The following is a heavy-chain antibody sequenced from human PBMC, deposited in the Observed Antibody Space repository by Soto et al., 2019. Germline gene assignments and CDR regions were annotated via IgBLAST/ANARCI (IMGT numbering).Heavy chain of an antibody. Sequence: SVKVSCKASGGTFSSYAISWVRQAPGQGLEWMGGIIPIFGTANYAQKFQGRVTITADESTSTAYMELSSLRSEDTAVYYCAGDRYSGYGTRENAFDIWGQGTMVTVSS. D-gene: IGHD5-12*01. J-gene: IGHJ3*02. CDR1: GGTFSSYA. CDR3: AGDRYSGYGTRENAFDI. V-gene: IGHV1-69*13. CDR2: IIPIFGTA.